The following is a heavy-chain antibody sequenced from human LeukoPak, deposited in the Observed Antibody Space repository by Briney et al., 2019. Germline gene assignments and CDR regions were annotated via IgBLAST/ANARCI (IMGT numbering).Heavy chain of an antibody. CDR2: ISYDGSNK. Sequence: PGRSLRLSCAASGFTFSSYGMHWVRQAPGRGLEWVAVISYDGSNKYYADSVKGRFTISRDNSKNTLYLQMNSLRAEDTAVYYCARESYSSSSLGYWGQGTLVTVSS. V-gene: IGHV3-30*03. J-gene: IGHJ4*02. CDR3: ARESYSSSSLGY. CDR1: GFTFSSYG. D-gene: IGHD6-6*01.